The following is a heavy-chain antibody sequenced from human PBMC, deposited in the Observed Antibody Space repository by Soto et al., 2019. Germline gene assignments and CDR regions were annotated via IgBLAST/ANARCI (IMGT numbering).Heavy chain of an antibody. J-gene: IGHJ6*02. D-gene: IGHD3-10*01. CDR1: GYTFTNYD. CDR3: ARGYYYGSGRPTPGGMDV. V-gene: IGHV1-18*01. CDR2: ISTYTGNT. Sequence: QVHLVQSGAEVKKPGASVKVSCKASGYTFTNYDINWVRQAPGQGLEWMGWISTYTGNTNYAQKLQGRVTMTTDTSTSTAYMELRRLRSDDTAVYYGARGYYYGSGRPTPGGMDVWGQGSTVTVSS.